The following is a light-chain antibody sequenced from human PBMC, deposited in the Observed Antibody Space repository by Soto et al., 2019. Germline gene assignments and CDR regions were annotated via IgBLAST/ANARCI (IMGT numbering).Light chain of an antibody. CDR3: QQFNSYQYT. V-gene: IGKV1-13*02. Sequence: AIQLTQSPSSLSASVGDRVTITCRASQGISSALAWYQQKPGKAPKLLIYDASSLESGVPSRFSGSGSGTDFTLTISSLQPEDFATYYCQQFNSYQYTFCQGTKLEIK. CDR1: QGISSA. CDR2: DAS. J-gene: IGKJ2*01.